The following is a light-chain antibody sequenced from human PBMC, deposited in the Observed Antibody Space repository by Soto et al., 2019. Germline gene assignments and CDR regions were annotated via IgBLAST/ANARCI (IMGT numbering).Light chain of an antibody. V-gene: IGKV3-15*01. Sequence: EIVMTQSPATLSVSPGERATLSCRASQSVSSNLAWYQQKPGQAPRLLIYGASTRATGIPARFSGSGSGTELNLTISSLQPEDFAVYYCQQYNNWPPWTFGQGTKVEIK. CDR2: GAS. CDR1: QSVSSN. CDR3: QQYNNWPPWT. J-gene: IGKJ1*01.